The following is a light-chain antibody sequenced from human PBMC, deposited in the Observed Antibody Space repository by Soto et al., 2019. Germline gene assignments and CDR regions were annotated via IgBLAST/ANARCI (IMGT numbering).Light chain of an antibody. CDR1: QGISNY. J-gene: IGKJ1*01. V-gene: IGKV1-27*01. CDR3: QNYTSARWT. Sequence: DIQMTQSPSSLSASVGDRVTITCRASQGISNYLAWYQQKPGKVPKLLIYAASTLQSGVPSRFSPSGSATDFTLTISSLQPEDVATYYCQNYTSARWTFGPGTKVLIK. CDR2: AAS.